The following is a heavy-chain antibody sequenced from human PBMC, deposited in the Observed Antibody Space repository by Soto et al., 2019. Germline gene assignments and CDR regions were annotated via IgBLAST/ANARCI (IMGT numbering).Heavy chain of an antibody. V-gene: IGHV4-39*01. CDR3: ARLFDGMDV. CDR1: GGSISSSICY. J-gene: IGHJ6*02. CDR2: IFYSGST. Sequence: PSETLSLTCTVSGGSISSSICYWGWIRQPPGKGLEWIGSIFYSGSTYYNPSLKSRVTISVDTSKNQFSLKLSSVTATDTAVFYCARLFDGMDVWGRGTAVTVSS.